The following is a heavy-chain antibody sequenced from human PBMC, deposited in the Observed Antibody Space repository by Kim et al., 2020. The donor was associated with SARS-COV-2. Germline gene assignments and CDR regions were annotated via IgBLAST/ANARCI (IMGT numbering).Heavy chain of an antibody. CDR3: AREDYTAAILGC. CDR2: INSDGSST. J-gene: IGHJ4*02. Sequence: GGSLRLSCAVSGFTFSSYWMHWVRQAPGKGLVWVSRINSDGSSTSYADPVKVRFIIPRDNAKNTLYLRMNSPRAEATAVYYCAREDYTAAILGCWGRGTLVTVSS. V-gene: IGHV3-74*01. CDR1: GFTFSSYW. D-gene: IGHD4-4*01.